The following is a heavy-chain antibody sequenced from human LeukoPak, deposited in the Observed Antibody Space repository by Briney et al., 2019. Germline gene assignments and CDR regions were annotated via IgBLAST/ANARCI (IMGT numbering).Heavy chain of an antibody. D-gene: IGHD4-23*01. Sequence: GRSLRLSCAASGFTFSYYGMNWVRQAPGKGLEWVAVIWSDGSSKYYADSVKGRFPISRDNSKNTLYLQMNSLRAEDTAVYYCATSGGTSYWYFDLWGRGTLVTVSS. J-gene: IGHJ2*01. V-gene: IGHV3-33*01. CDR1: GFTFSYYG. CDR2: IWSDGSSK. CDR3: ATSGGTSYWYFDL.